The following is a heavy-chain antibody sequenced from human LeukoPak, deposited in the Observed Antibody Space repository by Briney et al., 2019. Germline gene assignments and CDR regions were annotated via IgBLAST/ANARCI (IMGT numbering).Heavy chain of an antibody. V-gene: IGHV4-59*01. J-gene: IGHJ4*02. CDR1: GGSISGYY. D-gene: IGHD5-24*01. CDR3: ARYAADGRNLEY. Sequence: PSEILSLTCTVSGGSISGYYWSWIRQPPGKGLEWIGYLHYSGSTSYNPSLKSRVTISVDTSKNQFSLKLSSVTAADTAVYYCARYAADGRNLEYWGQGTLVTVSS. CDR2: LHYSGST.